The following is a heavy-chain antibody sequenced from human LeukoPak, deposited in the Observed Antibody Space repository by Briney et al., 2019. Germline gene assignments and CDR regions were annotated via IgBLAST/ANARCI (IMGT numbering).Heavy chain of an antibody. Sequence: ASVKVSCKASGFSFTTYAIHWVRQAPGQRLEWMGWINPADGGTRYSQRFQGRVSITRDTSATTAYMELSSLRCEDTAVYYCARRLKGSFGNPFDYWGQGTLVSVSS. D-gene: IGHD4-23*01. V-gene: IGHV1-3*01. J-gene: IGHJ4*02. CDR2: INPADGGT. CDR3: ARRLKGSFGNPFDY. CDR1: GFSFTTYA.